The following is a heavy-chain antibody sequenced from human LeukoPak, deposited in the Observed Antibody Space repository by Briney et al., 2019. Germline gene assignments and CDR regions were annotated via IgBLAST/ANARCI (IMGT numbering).Heavy chain of an antibody. CDR2: IYYSGST. D-gene: IGHD5-18*01. CDR1: GGSISSSSYY. Sequence: SETLSLTCTVSGGSISSSSYYWGWIRQPPGKGLEWIGSIYYSGSTYYNPSLKSRVTISVDTSKNQFSLKLSSVTAADTAVYYCARVSGYSYGFDYWGQGTLVTVSS. V-gene: IGHV4-39*07. J-gene: IGHJ4*02. CDR3: ARVSGYSYGFDY.